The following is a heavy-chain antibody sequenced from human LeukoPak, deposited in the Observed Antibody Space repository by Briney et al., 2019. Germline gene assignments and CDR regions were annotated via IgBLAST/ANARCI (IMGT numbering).Heavy chain of an antibody. CDR2: ITMDSVR. V-gene: IGHV3-48*02. J-gene: IGHJ4*02. Sequence: GGSLRLSCSASGFSLSDYGMSWVRQAPGKGLEWISYITMDSVRFYADSVKGRFTISRDNDKNSVYLQMNSLRDDDTAVYYCTRGRYQFLGPNDHWGQGSLVTVSS. D-gene: IGHD2-2*01. CDR3: TRGRYQFLGPNDH. CDR1: GFSLSDYG.